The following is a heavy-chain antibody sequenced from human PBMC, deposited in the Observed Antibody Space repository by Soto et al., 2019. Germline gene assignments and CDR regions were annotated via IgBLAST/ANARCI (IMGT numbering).Heavy chain of an antibody. CDR2: ISYDGSNK. J-gene: IGHJ4*02. CDR1: GFTFSSYG. CDR3: AKFLYFFGGVYRAGCYFDT. V-gene: IGHV3-30*18. D-gene: IGHD3-16*01. Sequence: TGGSLRLSCAASGFTFSSYGMHWVRQAPGKGLEWVAVISYDGSNKYYADSVKGRFTISRDNSKNTLYLQMNSLRAEDTAVYYWAKFLYFFGGVYRAGCYFDTGGREPRVTASS.